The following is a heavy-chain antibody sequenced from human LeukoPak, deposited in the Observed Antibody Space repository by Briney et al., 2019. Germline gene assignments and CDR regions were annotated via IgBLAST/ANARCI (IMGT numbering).Heavy chain of an antibody. CDR3: ARNRYYYDFSGYYVDY. D-gene: IGHD3-22*01. V-gene: IGHV5-10-1*01. J-gene: IGHJ4*02. CDR1: GYSFSSYW. Sequence: GESLRISFKGSGYSFSSYWISWVRQMPGEGLEWMGSIDPSDSYTNCSPSFQGHVTISTDKSISTAYLQWSSLRAPDTAMYYCARNRYYYDFSGYYVDYWGQGTLVTVSS. CDR2: IDPSDSYT.